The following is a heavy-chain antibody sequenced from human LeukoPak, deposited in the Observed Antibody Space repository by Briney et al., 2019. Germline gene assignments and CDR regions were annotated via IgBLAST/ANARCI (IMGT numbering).Heavy chain of an antibody. CDR2: IYHSGST. CDR1: GGSISSSNW. V-gene: IGHV4-4*02. D-gene: IGHD2-15*01. Sequence: SETLSPTCAVSGGSISSSNWWSWVRPPPGKGLEWIGEIYHSGSTNYNPSLKSRVTISVDKSKNQFSLKLSSVTAADTAVYYCARFGEGYCSGGSCWYFDYWGQGTLVTVSS. J-gene: IGHJ4*02. CDR3: ARFGEGYCSGGSCWYFDY.